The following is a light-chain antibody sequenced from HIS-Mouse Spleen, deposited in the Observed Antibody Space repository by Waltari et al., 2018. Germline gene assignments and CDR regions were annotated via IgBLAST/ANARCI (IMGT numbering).Light chain of an antibody. Sequence: SYELTQPPSVSVSPGQTASITCSGDKLGDKYACWYQQKPGQSPVLVIYQDSKQPSGIPGRFSGSNSGNTATLTISGTQAMDEADYYCQACDSSTAVFGTGTKVTVL. V-gene: IGLV3-1*01. CDR3: QACDSSTAV. CDR2: QDS. CDR1: KLGDKY. J-gene: IGLJ1*01.